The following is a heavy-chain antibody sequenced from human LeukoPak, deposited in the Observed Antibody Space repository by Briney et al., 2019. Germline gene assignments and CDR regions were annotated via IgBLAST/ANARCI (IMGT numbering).Heavy chain of an antibody. D-gene: IGHD6-6*01. J-gene: IGHJ4*02. CDR2: IYYSGST. CDR3: VGDIRQLAFGY. Sequence: PSETLSLTCTVSGGSISSGGYYWSWIRQHPGKGLEWIGYIYYSGSTNYNPSLKSRVTISVDTSKNQFSLKLSSVTAADTAVYYCVGDIRQLAFGYWGQGTLVTVSS. V-gene: IGHV4-61*08. CDR1: GGSISSGGYY.